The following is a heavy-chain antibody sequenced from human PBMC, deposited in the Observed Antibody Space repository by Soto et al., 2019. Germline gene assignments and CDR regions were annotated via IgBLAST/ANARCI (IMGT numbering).Heavy chain of an antibody. Sequence: QNTLKESGPPLVNPTQTLTVTCTFSGFSLNTSGVGVGWIRQPPGKALEWLALIYWDDDKRYSPSLKTRLTITKDSSKNQVVLTMTDVDPVDTATFYCARRLGYCSGDRCYQPASFDYWGQGTLVTVSS. D-gene: IGHD2-15*01. V-gene: IGHV2-5*02. CDR1: GFSLNTSGVG. CDR3: ARRLGYCSGDRCYQPASFDY. J-gene: IGHJ4*02. CDR2: IYWDDDK.